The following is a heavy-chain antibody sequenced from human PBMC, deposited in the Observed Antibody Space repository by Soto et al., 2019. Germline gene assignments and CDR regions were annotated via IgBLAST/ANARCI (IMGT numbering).Heavy chain of an antibody. CDR3: ARDPRYDSSGYSLDY. CDR2: LNPSGGST. Sequence: ASVKVSCKASGYTFTNYYMHWVRQTPGQGLEWVGILNPSGGSTTYAQKFQARVTMTRDTSTSTVYMELSSLRSEDTAVYYCARDPRYDSSGYSLDYWGQGTLVTVSS. D-gene: IGHD3-22*01. J-gene: IGHJ4*02. V-gene: IGHV1-46*01. CDR1: GYTFTNYY.